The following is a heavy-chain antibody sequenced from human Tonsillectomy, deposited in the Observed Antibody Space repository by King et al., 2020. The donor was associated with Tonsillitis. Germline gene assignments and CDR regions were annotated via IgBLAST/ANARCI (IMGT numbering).Heavy chain of an antibody. Sequence: QVQLVESGGGVVQPGRSLRLSCAASAFTFGSYGMHWVRQAPGKGLEWVAVISYDGSNKYYADSVKGRFTISRDNSKNRLYLQMNSLRAEDTAVYYCAKQPYCSGGNCYYYGMDVWGQGTTVTVSS. CDR3: AKQPYCSGGNCYYYGMDV. CDR2: ISYDGSNK. D-gene: IGHD2-15*01. J-gene: IGHJ6*02. V-gene: IGHV3-30*18. CDR1: AFTFGSYG.